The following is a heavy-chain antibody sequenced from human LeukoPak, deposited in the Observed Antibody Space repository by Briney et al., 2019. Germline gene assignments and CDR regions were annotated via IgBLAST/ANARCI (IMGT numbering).Heavy chain of an antibody. CDR2: INHSGST. V-gene: IGHV4-34*01. CDR3: ARGKVVRQYYYGSGSYSVAFDI. CDR1: GGSFSGYY. Sequence: SETLSLTCAVYGGSFSGYYWSWIRQPPGKGLEWIGEINHSGSTNYNPSLKSRVTISVDTSKNQFSLKLSSVTAADTAVYYCARGKVVRQYYYGSGSYSVAFDIWGQGTMVTVSS. J-gene: IGHJ3*02. D-gene: IGHD3-10*01.